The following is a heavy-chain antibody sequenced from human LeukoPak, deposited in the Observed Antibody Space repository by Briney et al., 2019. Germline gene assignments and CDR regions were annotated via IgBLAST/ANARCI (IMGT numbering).Heavy chain of an antibody. CDR2: ISSSSSYI. V-gene: IGHV3-21*01. CDR1: GFTFSAYI. J-gene: IGHJ4*02. CDR3: ARAGPTDWGY. Sequence: GGSLRLSCAASGFTFSAYIMNWVRQAPGTGLEWVSSISSSSSYIYYADSVKGRFTISRDNAKNSLYLQMNSLRAEDTAVYYCARAGPTDWGYWGQGTLVTVSS. D-gene: IGHD3-9*01.